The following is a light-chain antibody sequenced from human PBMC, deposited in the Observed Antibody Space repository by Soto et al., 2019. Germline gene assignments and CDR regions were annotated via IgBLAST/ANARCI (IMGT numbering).Light chain of an antibody. Sequence: EIVLTQSPATLSLSPGERATLSCRASQSVGTYFAWYQQKPGQAPRLLIYDASNRATGIPARFSGSGSGTDFTLTISSLEPEDFAVYYCQQRSNWPLTFGGGTKVDNK. CDR2: DAS. CDR1: QSVGTY. CDR3: QQRSNWPLT. J-gene: IGKJ4*01. V-gene: IGKV3-11*01.